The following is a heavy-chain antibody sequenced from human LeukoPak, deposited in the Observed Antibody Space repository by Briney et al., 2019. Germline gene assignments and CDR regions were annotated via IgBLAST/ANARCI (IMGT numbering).Heavy chain of an antibody. Sequence: GGSLRLSCAASGFTFSSYAMGWVRQARGRGLGWVSAIRGSGGSTYYADSVKGRFTITRDNTKNTLYLQMNSLTAEDTAVYYCAKPRFGVTCWGQGTLVTVSS. CDR1: GFTFSSYA. D-gene: IGHD2-21*02. V-gene: IGHV3-23*01. CDR2: IRGSGGST. CDR3: AKPRFGVTC. J-gene: IGHJ4*02.